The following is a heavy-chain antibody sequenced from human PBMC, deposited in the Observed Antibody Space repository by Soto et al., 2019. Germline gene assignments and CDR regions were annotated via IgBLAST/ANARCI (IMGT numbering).Heavy chain of an antibody. CDR2: AYYSGST. D-gene: IGHD4-4*01. Sequence: SETLSLTCTVSGRSVSTFYWSWIRQPPGKGLEWIGHAYYSGSTNYDPSLKSRVTMSVDMSKNQVSLRLTSVTAADTAVYYCARGTDYTQIASYHYGMDVWGQGTSVTVSS. V-gene: IGHV4-59*02. CDR3: ARGTDYTQIASYHYGMDV. J-gene: IGHJ6*02. CDR1: GRSVSTFY.